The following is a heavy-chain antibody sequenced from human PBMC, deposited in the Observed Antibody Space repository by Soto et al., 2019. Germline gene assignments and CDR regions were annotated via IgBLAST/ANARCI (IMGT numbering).Heavy chain of an antibody. V-gene: IGHV4-34*12. CDR1: GASIRGFD. D-gene: IGHD3-16*01. CDR2: LIHGGST. J-gene: IGHJ3*02. CDR3: ARSPLGYDYVRQTWREVGDSFDI. Sequence: PSETLSLTCAIYGASIRGFDSTWLHEAACKGLEWIGELIHGGSTNYNPSLKSRVSFSLDTSKNQFSLHLMSVTAADTAVYYCARSPLGYDYVRQTWREVGDSFDIWGRGTMVT.